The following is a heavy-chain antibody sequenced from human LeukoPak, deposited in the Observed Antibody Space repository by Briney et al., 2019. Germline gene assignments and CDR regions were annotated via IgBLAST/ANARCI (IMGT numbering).Heavy chain of an antibody. D-gene: IGHD3-9*01. CDR1: GFTFSNAW. CDR2: IKRKTEGGTT. Sequence: GGSLRLSCAASGFTFSNAWMSWVRQAPGKGLEWVGRIKRKTEGGTTDYAAPVKGRFTISRDDSKNTLYLQVNSLKTEDTAVYYCTTDLVHVLRYFEIDAFDIWGQGTMVTVSS. J-gene: IGHJ3*02. V-gene: IGHV3-15*01. CDR3: TTDLVHVLRYFEIDAFDI.